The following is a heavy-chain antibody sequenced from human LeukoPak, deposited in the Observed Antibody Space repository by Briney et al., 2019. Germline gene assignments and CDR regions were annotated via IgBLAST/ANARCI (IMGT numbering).Heavy chain of an antibody. CDR1: RFTFNSYG. J-gene: IGHJ4*02. D-gene: IGHD3-22*01. CDR2: ISYDGSNK. V-gene: IGHV3-30*18. Sequence: GGSLRLSCAASRFTFNSYGMHWVRQAPGKGLEWVALISYDGSNKYYADSVKGRFTISRDNSKNTLYLQMNSLRAEDTAVYYCAKLPLEDSSGYYHVDWGQGTLVTVSS. CDR3: AKLPLEDSSGYYHVD.